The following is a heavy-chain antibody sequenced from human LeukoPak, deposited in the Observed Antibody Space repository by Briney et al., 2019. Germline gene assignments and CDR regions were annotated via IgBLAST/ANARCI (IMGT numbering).Heavy chain of an antibody. D-gene: IGHD5-24*01. CDR1: GFTVSSNY. CDR3: AGNFRPVDGEGLFDP. J-gene: IGHJ5*02. Sequence: GGSLRLSCAASGFTVSSNYMSWARQAPGKGLEWVSGISSSGSGGNTYYADSVKGRFTISRDNSKNTLYLQMNSLRAEDTAVYYCAGNFRPVDGEGLFDPWGQGTLVTVSS. CDR2: ISSSGSGGNT. V-gene: IGHV3-66*03.